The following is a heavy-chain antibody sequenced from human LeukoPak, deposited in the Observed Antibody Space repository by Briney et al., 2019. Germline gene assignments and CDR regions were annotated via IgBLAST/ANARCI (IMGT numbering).Heavy chain of an antibody. D-gene: IGHD3-3*01. CDR3: ARSRSLFGADFDY. Sequence: SETLSLTCTVSGGSISSSSYYWGWIRQPPGTGLEWIGSIYYSGSTYYNPSLKSRVTISVDTSKNQFSLKLSSVTAADTAVYYCARSRSLFGADFDYWGQGTLVTVSS. CDR1: GGSISSSSYY. J-gene: IGHJ4*02. V-gene: IGHV4-39*01. CDR2: IYYSGST.